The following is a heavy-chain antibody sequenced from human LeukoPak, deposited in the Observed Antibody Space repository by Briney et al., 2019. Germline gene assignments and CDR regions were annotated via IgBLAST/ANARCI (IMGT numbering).Heavy chain of an antibody. J-gene: IGHJ4*02. D-gene: IGHD5-18*01. CDR2: ISSTSSTI. Sequence: GGSLRLSCAASGFTFSSYSMNWVRQAPGKGLEWVSYISSTSSTIYYADSVKGRFTISRDNAKNSLYLQMNSLRAEDTAVYYCARAIQLWFVDFWGQGTLLTVSS. CDR3: ARAIQLWFVDF. CDR1: GFTFSSYS. V-gene: IGHV3-48*01.